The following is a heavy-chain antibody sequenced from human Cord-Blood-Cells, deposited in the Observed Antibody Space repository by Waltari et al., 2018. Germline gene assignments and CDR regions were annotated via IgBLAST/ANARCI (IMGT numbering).Heavy chain of an antibody. D-gene: IGHD4-17*01. CDR3: ARMDYGDFDY. CDR1: GGSFSGYY. V-gene: IGHV4-34*01. Sequence: QVQLQQWGAGLLKPSETLSLTCAVYGGSFSGYYWSWIRQPPGKGLEWIGEINHSGSPNYNPSLKSRVTISVDTSKNQFSLKLSSVTAADTAVYYCARMDYGDFDYWGQGTLVTVSS. J-gene: IGHJ4*02. CDR2: INHSGSP.